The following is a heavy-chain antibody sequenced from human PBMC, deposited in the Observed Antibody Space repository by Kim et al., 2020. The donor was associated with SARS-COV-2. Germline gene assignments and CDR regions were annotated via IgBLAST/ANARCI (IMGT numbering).Heavy chain of an antibody. CDR1: GGSISSYY. V-gene: IGHV4-59*08. J-gene: IGHJ4*02. CDR2: IYYSGST. D-gene: IGHD4-17*01. Sequence: SETLSLTCTVSGGSISSYYWSWIRQPPGKGLEWIGYIYYSGSTNYNPSLKSRVTISVDTSKNQFSLKLSSVTAADTAVYYCARQVLGRGYGDFSFDYWGQGTLVTVSS. CDR3: ARQVLGRGYGDFSFDY.